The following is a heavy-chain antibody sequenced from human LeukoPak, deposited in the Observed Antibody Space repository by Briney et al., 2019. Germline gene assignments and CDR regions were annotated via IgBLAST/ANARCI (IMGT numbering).Heavy chain of an antibody. V-gene: IGHV3-30*18. CDR3: AKDSDIAVAGSDDALDV. D-gene: IGHD6-19*01. CDR1: GFTFSTYV. Sequence: GGSLRLSCAGSGFTFSTYVIHWVRQTPGKGLEWVALISFDGSIEYYVDSVKGRFTISRDNSKNTLFLQMNSLRPEDTAVYYCAKDSDIAVAGSDDALDVWGQGTMVTVSS. CDR2: ISFDGSIE. J-gene: IGHJ3*01.